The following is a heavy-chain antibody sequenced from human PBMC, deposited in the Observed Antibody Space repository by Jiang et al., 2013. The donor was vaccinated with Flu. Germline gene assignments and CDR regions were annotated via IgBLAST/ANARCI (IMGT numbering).Heavy chain of an antibody. V-gene: IGHV6-1*01. Sequence: QTLSLTCAISGDSVSSKSAAWNWIRQAPSRGLEWLGRTYYRSKWYSDYAVSVKGRIAINPDTSKNQFSLQLNSVTPEDTAVYYCARDRGYGDYLPHPYDSWGQGTLVTVSS. J-gene: IGHJ4*02. D-gene: IGHD4-17*01. CDR1: GDSVSSKSAA. CDR3: ARDRGYGDYLPHPYDS. CDR2: TYYRSKWYS.